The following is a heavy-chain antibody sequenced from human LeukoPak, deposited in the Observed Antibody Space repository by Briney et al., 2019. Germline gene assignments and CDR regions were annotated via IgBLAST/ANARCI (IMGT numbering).Heavy chain of an antibody. V-gene: IGHV3-11*01. CDR1: GFTFSDYY. CDR3: ARAYYDILTGYGYYFDY. D-gene: IGHD3-9*01. Sequence: GGSLRLSCAASGFTFSDYYMSWIRQAPGKGLEWVSYIGKSGSTIYYADSVKGRFTISRDNAKKSLYLQMNSLRAEDTAVYYCARAYYDILTGYGYYFDYWGQGTLVTVSS. J-gene: IGHJ4*02. CDR2: IGKSGSTI.